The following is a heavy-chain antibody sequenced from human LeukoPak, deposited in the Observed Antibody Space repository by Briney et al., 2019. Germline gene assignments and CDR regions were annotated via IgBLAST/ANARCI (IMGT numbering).Heavy chain of an antibody. D-gene: IGHD4-17*01. CDR2: IYFTGST. Sequence: SETLSLTCTVSGAPITTYYWSWLRQSPGKRLEWLGFIYFTGSTNYNPSLKSRVTISVDRTKSQFSLRLNSVTPADTAVYYCARDAYGDFDSWGQGTLVTVSS. CDR1: GAPITTYY. V-gene: IGHV4-59*01. J-gene: IGHJ4*02. CDR3: ARDAYGDFDS.